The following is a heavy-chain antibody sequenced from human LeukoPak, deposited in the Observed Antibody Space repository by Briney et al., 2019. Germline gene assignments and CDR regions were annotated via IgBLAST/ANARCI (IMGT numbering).Heavy chain of an antibody. D-gene: IGHD3-22*01. CDR1: GYTFTDYY. J-gene: IGHJ6*02. CDR3: AANRRYYYDSSALDV. V-gene: IGHV1-2*02. CDR2: INPNNGNT. Sequence: ASVKVSCKASGYTFTDYYMHWVRRAPGQGLEWMGWINPNNGNTNYAQKFQGRVTMAGDTSISTAYMELSRLRSNDTAVYYCAANRRYYYDSSALDVWGQGTTVTISS.